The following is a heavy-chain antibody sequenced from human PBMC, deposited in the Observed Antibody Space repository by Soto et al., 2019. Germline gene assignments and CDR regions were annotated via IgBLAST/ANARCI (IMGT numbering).Heavy chain of an antibody. Sequence: GSLRLSCAASGFIFSKYCMHWVRQAPGKGLEWVAVISYDGSNKYYAESVKGRFIISRDKSENTLYLQMNSLRAEDTALYYCAKDLGSGKTYYYYAMDVWGQGTTVTVSS. D-gene: IGHD3-10*01. CDR2: ISYDGSNK. CDR1: GFIFSKYC. V-gene: IGHV3-30*18. J-gene: IGHJ6*02. CDR3: AKDLGSGKTYYYYAMDV.